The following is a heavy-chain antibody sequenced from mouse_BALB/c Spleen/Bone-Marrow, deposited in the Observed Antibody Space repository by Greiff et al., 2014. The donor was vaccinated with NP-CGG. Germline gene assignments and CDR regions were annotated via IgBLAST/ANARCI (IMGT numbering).Heavy chain of an antibody. D-gene: IGHD1-1*01. CDR1: GYTFTNYW. Sequence: VHLVESGAELAKPGASVKMSCKASGYTFTNYWMHWVKQRPGRGLEWIGYINPSTGYTEYNQKFKDKATLTADKSSSTAYMQLSSLTSEDSAVYYCARIYYYGRDYWGQGTTLTVSS. CDR2: INPSTGYT. CDR3: ARIYYYGRDY. V-gene: IGHV1-7*01. J-gene: IGHJ2*01.